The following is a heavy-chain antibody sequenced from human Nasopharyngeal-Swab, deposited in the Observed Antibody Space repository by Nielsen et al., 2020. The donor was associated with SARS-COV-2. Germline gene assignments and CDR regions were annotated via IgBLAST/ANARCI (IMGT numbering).Heavy chain of an antibody. CDR1: GYTFRDHY. J-gene: IGHJ4*02. V-gene: IGHV1-2*06. Sequence: ASVKVSCKASGYTFRDHYIHWVRQAPGQGLEWVGRINPDSGGRNYALRFQGRVPMTRDTSITTAYMEMSGLASDDTAIYYCAREADFTGYYDFWGQGAQVIVSS. CDR2: INPDSGGR. CDR3: AREADFTGYYDF. D-gene: IGHD2-8*02.